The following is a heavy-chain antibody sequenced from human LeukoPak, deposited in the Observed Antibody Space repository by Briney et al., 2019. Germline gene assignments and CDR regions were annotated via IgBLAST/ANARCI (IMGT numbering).Heavy chain of an antibody. CDR1: GYTFTSYF. CDR2: INPSGGST. Sequence: GASVKVSCKASGYTFTSYFLHWVRQAPGQGLEWMGIINPSGGSTNYAQKFQGRVTITADESTSTAYMELSSLRSEDTAVYYCARGSGDYLPFDYWGQGTLVTVSS. CDR3: ARGSGDYLPFDY. D-gene: IGHD2/OR15-2a*01. J-gene: IGHJ4*02. V-gene: IGHV1-46*01.